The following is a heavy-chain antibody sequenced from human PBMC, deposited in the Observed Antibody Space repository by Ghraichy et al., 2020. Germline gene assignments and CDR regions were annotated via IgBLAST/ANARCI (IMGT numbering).Heavy chain of an antibody. J-gene: IGHJ4*02. Sequence: GESLNISCAASGFTFSSYAMSWVRQAPGKGLEWVSAISDSGGSTYYADSVKGRFTISRDNSKNTLYLQMNSLKAEDTAVYYCAKAPLADYWGQGTLVTVSS. CDR2: ISDSGGST. CDR1: GFTFSSYA. V-gene: IGHV3-23*01. D-gene: IGHD1-14*01. CDR3: AKAPLADY.